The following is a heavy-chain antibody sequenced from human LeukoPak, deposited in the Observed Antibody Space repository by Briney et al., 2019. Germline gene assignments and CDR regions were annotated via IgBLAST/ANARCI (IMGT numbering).Heavy chain of an antibody. D-gene: IGHD3-22*01. CDR3: ASGVGYYCDSSGYYPFDY. CDR1: GGSISSSSYY. CDR2: IFYIGST. Sequence: SETLSLTCSVSGGSISSSSYYWGWIRQPPGKGLEWIGSIFYIGSTYYNPSLKSRVTISVDTPKNQFSVKLYSVTAADTAVYYCASGVGYYCDSSGYYPFDYWGQGTLATVSS. V-gene: IGHV4-39*01. J-gene: IGHJ4*02.